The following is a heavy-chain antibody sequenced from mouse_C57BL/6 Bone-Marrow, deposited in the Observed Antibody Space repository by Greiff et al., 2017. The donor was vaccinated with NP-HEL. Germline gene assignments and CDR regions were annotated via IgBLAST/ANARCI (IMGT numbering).Heavy chain of an antibody. CDR3: AWQLRLRGCAY. V-gene: IGHV1-81*01. D-gene: IGHD3-2*02. J-gene: IGHJ3*01. CDR1: GYTFTSYG. Sequence: VQLQQSGAELARPGASVKLSCKASGYTFTSYGISWVKQRNGQGLEWIGEIYPRSGNTYYNEKFKGKATLTADKSSSTAYMELRSLTSEDSAVYFCAWQLRLRGCAYWGQGTLVTVSA. CDR2: IYPRSGNT.